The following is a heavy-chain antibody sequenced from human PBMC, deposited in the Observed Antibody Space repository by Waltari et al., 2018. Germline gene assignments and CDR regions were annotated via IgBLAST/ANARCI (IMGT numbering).Heavy chain of an antibody. CDR3: ARSTDPHYYYYGMDV. Sequence: QVQLVQSGAEVKKPGASVKVSCQASGYTFTGYYMHWVSPAPGQGLEWMGWINPNSGGTNYAQKFQGRVTMTRDTSISTAYMELSRLRSDDTAVYYCARSTDPHYYYYGMDVWGQGTTVTVSS. CDR1: GYTFTGYY. J-gene: IGHJ6*02. V-gene: IGHV1-2*02. D-gene: IGHD2-2*01. CDR2: INPNSGGT.